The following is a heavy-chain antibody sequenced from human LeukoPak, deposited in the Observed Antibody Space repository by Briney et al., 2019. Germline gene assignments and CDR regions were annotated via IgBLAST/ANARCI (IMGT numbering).Heavy chain of an antibody. D-gene: IGHD3-22*01. CDR3: ARVQSSGPYFDY. CDR2: IYYSGST. V-gene: IGHV4-31*03. Sequence: SQTLSLTCTVSGGSISSGGYYWSWIRQHPGQGLEWIGYIYYSGSTYYNPSLKSRVTISVDTSKNQFSLKLSSVTAADTAVYYCARVQSSGPYFDYWGQGTLVTVSS. J-gene: IGHJ4*02. CDR1: GGSISSGGYY.